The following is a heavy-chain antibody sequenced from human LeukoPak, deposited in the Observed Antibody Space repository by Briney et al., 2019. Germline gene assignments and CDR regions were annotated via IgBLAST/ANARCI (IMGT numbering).Heavy chain of an antibody. CDR1: GGSFSGYY. V-gene: IGHV4-34*01. J-gene: IGHJ5*02. CDR3: ARFREYQLLSWFDP. D-gene: IGHD2-2*01. Sequence: PSETLSLTCAVYGGSFSGYYWSWIRQPPGKGLEWIGEINHSGSTNYNPSLKSRVTISVDTSKNQFSLKLSSVTAADTAVYYCARFREYQLLSWFDPWGQGTLVTVSS. CDR2: INHSGST.